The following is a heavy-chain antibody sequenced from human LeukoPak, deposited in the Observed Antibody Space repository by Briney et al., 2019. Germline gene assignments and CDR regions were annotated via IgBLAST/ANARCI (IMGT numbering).Heavy chain of an antibody. D-gene: IGHD5-12*01. J-gene: IGHJ4*02. CDR2: IIPIFGTA. CDR1: GGTFTMYA. V-gene: IGHV1-69*01. CDR3: ARAYSGYDFFDY. Sequence: ASVTVSCTASGGTFTMYAISWVRQAPGQGLEWVGGIIPIFGTANYAQKFQGRVTITADESTSTAYMEVSCLRSKDTAVYYCARAYSGYDFFDYWGQGILVTVSS.